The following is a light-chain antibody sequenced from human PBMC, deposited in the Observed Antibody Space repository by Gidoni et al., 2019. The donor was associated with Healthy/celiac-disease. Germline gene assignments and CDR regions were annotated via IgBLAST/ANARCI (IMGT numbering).Light chain of an antibody. V-gene: IGKV1-33*01. Sequence: DIRMTQSPSSLSASVGDRVTITCQASQDISNYLNWYQQKPGKAPKLLIYDASNLETGVPSRFSGSGSGTDFTFTISSLQPEDIATYYCQQYDNLRITFGQXTRLEIK. CDR1: QDISNY. J-gene: IGKJ5*01. CDR2: DAS. CDR3: QQYDNLRIT.